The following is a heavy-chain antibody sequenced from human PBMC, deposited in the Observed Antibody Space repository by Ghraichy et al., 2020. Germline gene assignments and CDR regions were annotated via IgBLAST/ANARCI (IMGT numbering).Heavy chain of an antibody. CDR2: IYYSGST. V-gene: IGHV4-39*01. Sequence: SETLSLTCTVSGGSISSSSYYWGWICQPPGKGLEWIGSIYYSGSTYYNPSLKSRVTISVDTSKNQFSLKLSSVTAADTAVYYCARQNKYSYGYGVNDWYFDLCGRGTLVTVFS. D-gene: IGHD5-18*01. J-gene: IGHJ2*01. CDR1: GGSISSSSYY. CDR3: ARQNKYSYGYGVNDWYFDL.